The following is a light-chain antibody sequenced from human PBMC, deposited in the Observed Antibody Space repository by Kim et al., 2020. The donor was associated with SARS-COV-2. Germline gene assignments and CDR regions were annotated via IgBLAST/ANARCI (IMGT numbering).Light chain of an antibody. Sequence: ASVGDRVTITSRTTQNTSSHLNWYQQRPGRAPKLLISAASTLQGGVPSRFSGSGSETDFTLTISSLQPGDFATYFCQQSYITPFTFGPGTKVDIK. CDR2: AAS. J-gene: IGKJ3*01. CDR1: QNTSSH. V-gene: IGKV1-39*01. CDR3: QQSYITPFT.